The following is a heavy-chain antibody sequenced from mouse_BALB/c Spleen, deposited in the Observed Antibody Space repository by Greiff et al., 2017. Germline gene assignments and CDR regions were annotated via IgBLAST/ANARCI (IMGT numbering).Heavy chain of an antibody. Sequence: EVTLVESGGGLVKPGGSLKLSCAASGFTFSSYAMSWVRQTPEKRLEWVASISSGGSTYYPDSVKGRFTISRDNARNILYQQMSSLRSEDTAIYYCARECILLGEDYWGQGTTLTVSS. D-gene: IGHD1-1*01. CDR1: GFTFSSYA. CDR3: ARECILLGEDY. V-gene: IGHV5-6-5*01. J-gene: IGHJ2*01. CDR2: ISSGGST.